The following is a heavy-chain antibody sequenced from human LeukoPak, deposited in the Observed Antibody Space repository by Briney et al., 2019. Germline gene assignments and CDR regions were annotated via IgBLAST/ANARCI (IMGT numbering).Heavy chain of an antibody. V-gene: IGHV1-2*02. J-gene: IGHJ5*02. D-gene: IGHD2-2*02. CDR2: INPNSGGT. Sequence: GASVKVSCKASGYTFTGCYMHWVRQAPGQGLEWMGWINPNSGGTNYAQKFQGRVAMTRDTSISTAYMELSRLRSDDTAVYYCARDRCSAASTSCYNYNWFDPWGQGTLVTVSS. CDR1: GYTFTGCY. CDR3: ARDRCSAASTSCYNYNWFDP.